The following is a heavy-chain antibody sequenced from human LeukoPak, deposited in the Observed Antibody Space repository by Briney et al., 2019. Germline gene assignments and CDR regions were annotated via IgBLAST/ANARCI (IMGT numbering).Heavy chain of an antibody. V-gene: IGHV1-69*05. D-gene: IGHD2-2*03. Sequence: GASVEVSCKASGGTFSSYAISWVRQAPGQGLEWMGGIIPIFGTANYAQKFQGRVTITTDESTSTAYMELSSLRSEDTAVYYCARGRFGYCSSTSCLGGNWFDPWGQGTLVTVSS. J-gene: IGHJ5*02. CDR2: IIPIFGTA. CDR3: ARGRFGYCSSTSCLGGNWFDP. CDR1: GGTFSSYA.